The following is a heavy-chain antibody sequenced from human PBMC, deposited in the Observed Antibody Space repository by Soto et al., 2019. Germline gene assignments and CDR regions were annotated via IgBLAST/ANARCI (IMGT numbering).Heavy chain of an antibody. CDR2: IIPIFGTA. D-gene: IGHD3-22*01. CDR1: GGTFSSYG. CDR3: ARSTSYYYDWRGYYSAENHYVMHV. Sequence: SVNLSCTAAGGTFSSYGISWVRQAPGQGLEWMGGIIPIFGTANYAQKFQGRVTITADESTSTAYMELSSLRSEDTAVYYCARSTSYYYDWRGYYSAENHYVMHVWGKG. V-gene: IGHV1-69*13. J-gene: IGHJ6*04.